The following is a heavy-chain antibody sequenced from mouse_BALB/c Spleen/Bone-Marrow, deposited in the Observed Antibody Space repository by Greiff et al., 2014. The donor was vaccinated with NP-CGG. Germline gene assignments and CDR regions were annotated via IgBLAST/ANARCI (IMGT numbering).Heavy chain of an antibody. CDR1: GYPFTSYV. CDR2: INPYNDGT. D-gene: IGHD2-1*01. Sequence: EVQLQESGPELVKPGASVKMSCKASGYPFTSYVMHWVKQKPGQGLEWIGYINPYNDGTKYNEKFKGKATLTSDKSSSTAYMELSSLTSEDSAVYYCARPGGNYVLYAMDYWGQGTSVTVSS. J-gene: IGHJ4*01. V-gene: IGHV1-14*01. CDR3: ARPGGNYVLYAMDY.